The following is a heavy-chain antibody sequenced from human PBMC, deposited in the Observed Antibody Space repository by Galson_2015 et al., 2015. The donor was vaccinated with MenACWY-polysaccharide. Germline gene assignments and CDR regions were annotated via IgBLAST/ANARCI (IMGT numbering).Heavy chain of an antibody. CDR2: ISAYNGDT. CDR1: GYTFTNYG. CDR3: SRVILYYDSSMDYYVVDY. J-gene: IGHJ4*01. D-gene: IGHD3-3*01. Sequence: SVKVSCKASGYTFTNYGINWVRQAPGQGLEWVGWISAYNGDTNYEQRFQGRVTMTTETYTNTAYLALRGLRSDDTSVYYCSRVILYYDSSMDYYVVDYMGHATRVTVSS. V-gene: IGHV1-18*01.